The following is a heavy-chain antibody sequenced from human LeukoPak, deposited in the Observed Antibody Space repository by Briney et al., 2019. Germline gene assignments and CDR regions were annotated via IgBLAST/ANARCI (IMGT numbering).Heavy chain of an antibody. J-gene: IGHJ4*02. CDR2: INYSGST. Sequence: SETLSLTCTVSGGSISSYYWSWIRQPPGKGLEWIGYINYSGSTNNPSLKSRVTISVDTSKNQFSLKLSSVTAADTAVYYCARGLGIVGAISHQYFDYWGQGTLVTVSS. CDR1: GGSISSYY. V-gene: IGHV4-59*12. D-gene: IGHD1-26*01. CDR3: ARGLGIVGAISHQYFDY.